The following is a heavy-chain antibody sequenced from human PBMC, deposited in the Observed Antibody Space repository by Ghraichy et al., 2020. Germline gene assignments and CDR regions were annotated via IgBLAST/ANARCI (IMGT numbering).Heavy chain of an antibody. CDR1: GFIFTSYS. J-gene: IGHJ3*02. D-gene: IGHD2-2*01. CDR3: ASSTTSYRSSVLNAFDI. CDR2: ISSSSIYI. Sequence: GESLNISCAASGFIFTSYSLNWVRQAPGKGLEWVSSISSSSIYIYYAESVQGRFTISRDNARNSLYLQMISLRAEDTAVYYCASSTTSYRSSVLNAFDIWGQGTMVTVSS. V-gene: IGHV3-21*01.